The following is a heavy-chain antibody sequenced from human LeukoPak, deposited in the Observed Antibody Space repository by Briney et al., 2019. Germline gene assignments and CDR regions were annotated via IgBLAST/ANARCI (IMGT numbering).Heavy chain of an antibody. Sequence: GGLRLSCAASGFHFIAMIWVRQAPGKGLELASSINTGNTYYADSVKGRFTISRDNSKNTLYLQMNSLRAEDTAVYYCAKSYVGTLRGFDYWGQGTLVTVSS. D-gene: IGHD3-10*02. CDR2: INTGNT. V-gene: IGHV3-23*05. J-gene: IGHJ4*02. CDR1: GFHFIA. CDR3: AKSYVGTLRGFDY.